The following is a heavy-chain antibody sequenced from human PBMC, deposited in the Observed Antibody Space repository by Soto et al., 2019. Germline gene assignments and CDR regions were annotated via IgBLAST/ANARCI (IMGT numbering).Heavy chain of an antibody. V-gene: IGHV3-7*01. Sequence: SGGSLRASWAASGFTFRRYWMSWVRQAPGKGLEWVANIKQDGSEKYYVDSVKGRFTISRDNAKNSLYLQMNSLRAEDTAVYYCARALCSETDELWGQGTLVTVSS. D-gene: IGHD6-19*01. J-gene: IGHJ4*02. CDR1: GFTFRRYW. CDR3: ARALCSETDEL. CDR2: IKQDGSEK.